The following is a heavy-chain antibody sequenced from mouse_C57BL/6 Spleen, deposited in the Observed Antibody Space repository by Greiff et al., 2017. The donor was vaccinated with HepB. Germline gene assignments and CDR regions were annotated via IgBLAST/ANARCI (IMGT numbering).Heavy chain of an antibody. V-gene: IGHV1-15*01. CDR1: GYTFTDYE. Sequence: VKLMESGAELVRPGASVTLSCKASGYTFTDYEMHWVKQTPVHGLEWIGAIDPETGGTAYNQKFKGKAILTADKSSSTAYMELRSLTSEDSAVYYCTSSLLTTVVATNFAYWGQGTPLTVSS. CDR2: IDPETGGT. J-gene: IGHJ2*01. CDR3: TSSLLTTVVATNFAY. D-gene: IGHD1-1*01.